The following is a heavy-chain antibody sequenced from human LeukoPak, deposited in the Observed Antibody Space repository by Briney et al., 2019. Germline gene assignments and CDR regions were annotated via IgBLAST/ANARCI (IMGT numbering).Heavy chain of an antibody. Sequence: PSETLSLTCAVYGGSFSGYYWSWIRQPPGKGLEWIGEINHSGSTYYNPSLTSRVTISVDTSKNQFSLKLSSVTAADTAVYYCARLGQGRWLQLPDYWGQGTLVTVSS. CDR3: ARLGQGRWLQLPDY. CDR1: GGSFSGYY. J-gene: IGHJ4*02. D-gene: IGHD5-24*01. CDR2: INHSGST. V-gene: IGHV4-34*01.